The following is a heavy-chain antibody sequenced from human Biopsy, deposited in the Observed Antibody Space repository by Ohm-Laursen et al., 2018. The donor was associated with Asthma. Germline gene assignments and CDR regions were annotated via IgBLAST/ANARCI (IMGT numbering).Heavy chain of an antibody. D-gene: IGHD3-9*01. Sequence: SLRLSCAASGFTFSNYAMHWVRQAPGKGLEWVAVISYDGSNKYYADSVKGRFTISRDNSKNTLYLQMNSLRAEDTAVYYCAKDRDYDILTGPPGFDYWGQGTLVTVSS. CDR3: AKDRDYDILTGPPGFDY. CDR2: ISYDGSNK. J-gene: IGHJ4*02. CDR1: GFTFSNYA. V-gene: IGHV3-30-3*01.